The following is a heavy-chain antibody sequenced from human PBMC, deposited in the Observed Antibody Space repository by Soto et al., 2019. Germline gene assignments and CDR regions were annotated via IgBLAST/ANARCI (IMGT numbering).Heavy chain of an antibody. D-gene: IGHD4-17*01. V-gene: IGHV3-23*01. Sequence: GGSLRLSCAASGFTFTSYAMTWVRQAPGKGLEWISSISDGYDGPYYADSVKGRFTISRDNSKSTVSLQMNSLGADDTALYYFAKVGLGRAPGLDFRGQGTLVTVSS. J-gene: IGHJ4*02. CDR3: AKVGLGRAPGLDF. CDR1: GFTFTSYA. CDR2: ISDGYDGP.